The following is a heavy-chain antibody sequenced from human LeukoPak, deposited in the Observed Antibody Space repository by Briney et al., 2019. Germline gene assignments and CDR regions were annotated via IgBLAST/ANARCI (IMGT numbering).Heavy chain of an antibody. CDR1: GGSISRGDYY. J-gene: IGHJ4*02. CDR3: ARSGWHFDY. CDR2: IFHSGST. V-gene: IGHV4-39*07. Sequence: SETLSLTCTVSGGSISRGDYYWSWIRQPPGKGLEWIGEIFHSGSTNYNPSLKSRVTISVDKSKNQFSLKLNSVTAADTAVYYCARSGWHFDYWGQGTLVTVSS. D-gene: IGHD6-19*01.